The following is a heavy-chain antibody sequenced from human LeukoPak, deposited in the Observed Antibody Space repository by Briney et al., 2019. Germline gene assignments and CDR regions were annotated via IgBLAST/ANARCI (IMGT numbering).Heavy chain of an antibody. Sequence: GGSLRLSCAASGFTFSGYAMSWVAQAPGKGLEWVSSISGSGDSTYYANSAKGRFTISRDNSKNTVYLQMNSLRAEDTAVYYCAKDYDFWTIWGQGTLVTVSS. CDR3: AKDYDFWTI. D-gene: IGHD3-3*01. CDR1: GFTFSGYA. V-gene: IGHV3-23*01. CDR2: ISGSGDST. J-gene: IGHJ4*02.